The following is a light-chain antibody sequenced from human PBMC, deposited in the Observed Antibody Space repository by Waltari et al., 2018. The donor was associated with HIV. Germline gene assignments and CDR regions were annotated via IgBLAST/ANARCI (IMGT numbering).Light chain of an antibody. J-gene: IGLJ2*01. CDR2: DVS. Sequence: QSALTQPRSVSGSPGQSVTISCTGTSSDVGGYNYVSWYQQHPGKAPNLMIYDVSKRPGGVSCRFSGSKAANAALLTISGLQAEDEDDYYCCSDAGSYTLVFGGGTKLTVL. CDR3: CSDAGSYTLV. V-gene: IGLV2-11*01. CDR1: SSDVGGYNY.